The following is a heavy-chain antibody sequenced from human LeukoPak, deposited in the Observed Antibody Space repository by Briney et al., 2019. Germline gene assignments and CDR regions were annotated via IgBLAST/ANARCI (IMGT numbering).Heavy chain of an antibody. Sequence: SETLSLSCTVSGGSISSGSYYWSWIRQPAGKGLEWIGRIYTSGSTNYNPSLKSRVTISVDTSKNQFSLKLSSVTAADTAVYYCVRGRYSSGWFKDKNWFDPWGQGIPVTVSS. D-gene: IGHD6-19*01. CDR3: VRGRYSSGWFKDKNWFDP. CDR1: GGSISSGSYY. V-gene: IGHV4-61*02. CDR2: IYTSGST. J-gene: IGHJ5*02.